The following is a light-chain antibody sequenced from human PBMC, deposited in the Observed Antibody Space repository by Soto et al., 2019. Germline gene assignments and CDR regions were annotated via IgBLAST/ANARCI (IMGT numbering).Light chain of an antibody. Sequence: EIVLTQSPATLSSFPGYRLTLSCMASQYINTRLAWYQHRPGQAPRLLIYQTSLRAAGIPARFSASGSGTDFTLTISDVQPEDFALYYCHQRQSWPRTFGQGTKVDIK. CDR3: HQRQSWPRT. CDR1: QYINTR. V-gene: IGKV3-11*01. J-gene: IGKJ1*01. CDR2: QTS.